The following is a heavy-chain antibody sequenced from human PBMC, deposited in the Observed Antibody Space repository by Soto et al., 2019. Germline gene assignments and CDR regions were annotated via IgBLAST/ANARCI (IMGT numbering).Heavy chain of an antibody. CDR2: IITLFGTA. V-gene: IGHV1-69*01. D-gene: IGHD4-17*01. CDR1: GGTFSSHS. J-gene: IGHJ4*02. CDR3: AREVGYGDFSAALLD. Sequence: VQLMQSGAEVKQPGSSVKVSCKASGGTFSSHSINWVRQAPGQGLEWMGGIITLFGTANYARYFQGRVTITADQSTSTAYMELNSLRSDDTALYYCAREVGYGDFSAALLDWGQGTLVTVSS.